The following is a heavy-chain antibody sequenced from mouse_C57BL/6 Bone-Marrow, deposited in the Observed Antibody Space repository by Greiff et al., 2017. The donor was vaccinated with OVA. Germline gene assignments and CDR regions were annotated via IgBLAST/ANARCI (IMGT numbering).Heavy chain of an antibody. CDR2: IYPRSGNT. D-gene: IGHD2-5*01. Sequence: VQLQQSGAELARPGASVKLSCKASGYTFTSYGISWVKQRTGQGLEWIGEIYPRSGNTYYNEKFKGKATLTADKSSSTAYMELRSLTSEDSAVYFCARYDSNLYYYAMDYWGQGTSVTVSS. J-gene: IGHJ4*01. CDR1: GYTFTSYG. CDR3: ARYDSNLYYYAMDY. V-gene: IGHV1-81*01.